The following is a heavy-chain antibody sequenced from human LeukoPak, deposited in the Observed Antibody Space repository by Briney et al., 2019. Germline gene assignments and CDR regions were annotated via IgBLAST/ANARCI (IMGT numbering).Heavy chain of an antibody. CDR3: AKPQGVGVVIIKPDAFDI. Sequence: PGGSLRLSCAASGFTFSSYAMSWVRQAPGKGLEWVSAISGSGGSTYYADSVKGRFTISRDNPKNTLYLQMNSLRAEDTAVYYCAKPQGVGVVIIKPDAFDIWGQGTMVTVSS. CDR2: ISGSGGST. V-gene: IGHV3-23*01. D-gene: IGHD3-3*01. J-gene: IGHJ3*02. CDR1: GFTFSSYA.